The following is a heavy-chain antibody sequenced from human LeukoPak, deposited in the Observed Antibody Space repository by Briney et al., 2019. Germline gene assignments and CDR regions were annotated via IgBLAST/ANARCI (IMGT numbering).Heavy chain of an antibody. J-gene: IGHJ4*02. D-gene: IGHD3-22*01. CDR2: IYYSGST. V-gene: IGHV4-39*01. CDR1: GGSISSSNYY. Sequence: SETLSLTCTVSGGSISSSNYYWGWIRQPPGTGLEWIGSIYYSGSTYYNPPLKSRVTISVDTSKNQFSLKLSSVTAADTAVFYCARHWTDSSGYYPFDYWGQGTLVTVSS. CDR3: ARHWTDSSGYYPFDY.